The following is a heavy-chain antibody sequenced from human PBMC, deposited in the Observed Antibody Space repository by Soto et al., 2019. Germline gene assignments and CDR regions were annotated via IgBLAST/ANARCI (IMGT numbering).Heavy chain of an antibody. CDR1: GYTFTSYG. J-gene: IGHJ4*02. D-gene: IGHD3-22*01. CDR3: ARDGPDSIGYYQPHY. CDR2: ISAYNGNT. V-gene: IGHV1-18*01. Sequence: ASVKVSCKASGYTFTSYGISWVRQAPGQGLEWMGWISAYNGNTNYAQKLQGRVTMTTDTSTSTAYMELRSLRSDDTAVYYFARDGPDSIGYYQPHYWGQGTLVTVSS.